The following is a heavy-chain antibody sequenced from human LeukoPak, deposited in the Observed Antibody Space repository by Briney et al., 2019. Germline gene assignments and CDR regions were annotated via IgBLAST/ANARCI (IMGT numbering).Heavy chain of an antibody. V-gene: IGHV3-21*04. CDR3: AREIQRNGPEDY. Sequence: TGGSLRLSCAASGFTFSSYSMNWVRQAPGKGLEWVSSITSSSSYIYYADSVKGRFTISRDNAKNSLYLQMNSLRAEDTAVYYCAREIQRNGPEDYWGQGTLVTVSS. J-gene: IGHJ4*02. D-gene: IGHD6-25*01. CDR1: GFTFSSYS. CDR2: ITSSSSYI.